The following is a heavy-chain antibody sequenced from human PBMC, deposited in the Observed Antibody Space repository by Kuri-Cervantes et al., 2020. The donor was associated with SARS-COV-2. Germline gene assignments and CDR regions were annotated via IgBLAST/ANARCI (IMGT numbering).Heavy chain of an antibody. D-gene: IGHD2-2*01. J-gene: IGHJ4*02. CDR3: ARVVIPAALDY. CDR2: ISSSSSYT. V-gene: IGHV3-11*06. CDR1: GFTFSDYY. Sequence: GGSLRLSCAASGFTFSDYYMSWIRQAPGKGLEWVSYISSSSSYTNYADSVKGRFTISRDNAKNSLYLQMNSLRAEDTAAYYCARVVIPAALDYWGQGTLVTVSS.